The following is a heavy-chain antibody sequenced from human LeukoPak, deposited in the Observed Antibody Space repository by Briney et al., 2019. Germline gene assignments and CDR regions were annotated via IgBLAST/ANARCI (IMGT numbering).Heavy chain of an antibody. CDR2: ISSSSSYI. Sequence: GGSLRLSCAASGLTFSSYSMNWVRQAPGKGLEWVSSISSSSSYIYYADSVKGRFTISRDNAKNSLYLQMNSLRAEDTAVYYCARDEDLSLVVVTQFDYWGQGTLVTVSS. CDR3: ARDEDLSLVVVTQFDY. D-gene: IGHD3-22*01. V-gene: IGHV3-21*01. CDR1: GLTFSSYS. J-gene: IGHJ4*02.